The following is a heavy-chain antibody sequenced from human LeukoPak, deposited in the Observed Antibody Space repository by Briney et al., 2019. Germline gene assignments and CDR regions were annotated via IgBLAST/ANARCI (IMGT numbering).Heavy chain of an antibody. J-gene: IGHJ4*02. CDR3: ARDSHYYGSGSYSDY. Sequence: GRSLRLSCAASGFTFDDYAMHWVRQAPGKGLEWVSGISWNSGSIGYADSVKGRFTISRDNAKNSLYLQMNSLRAEDTALYYCARDSHYYGSGSYSDYWGQGTLVTVSS. D-gene: IGHD3-10*01. CDR2: ISWNSGSI. V-gene: IGHV3-9*01. CDR1: GFTFDDYA.